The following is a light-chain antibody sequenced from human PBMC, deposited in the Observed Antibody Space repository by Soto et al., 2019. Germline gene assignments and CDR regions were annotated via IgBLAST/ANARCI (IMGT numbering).Light chain of an antibody. CDR2: DVN. CDR3: TSWTTSTTMI. V-gene: IGLV2-14*03. CDR1: RSDIGAYNF. Sequence: QSALTQPASVSGSPGQSITISCTGTRSDIGAYNFVSWYQQHPGEVPKLILYDVNVRPSGVSNRFSGSTSGNTASLTISGLQAEDEADYSCTSWTTSTTMIFGGGTKVTVL. J-gene: IGLJ2*01.